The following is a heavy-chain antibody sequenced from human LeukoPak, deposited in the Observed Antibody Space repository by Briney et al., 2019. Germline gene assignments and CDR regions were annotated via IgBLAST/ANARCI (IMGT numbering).Heavy chain of an antibody. Sequence: SAKVSCKASGGAFNRHAISWVRQAPGQGLEWMGGIIPIFETVHYAQRFRGRITITADESSSTAYMELSRLGSEDTAVYYCASRSGYSPYYYYYMDVWGKGTTVTISS. J-gene: IGHJ6*03. D-gene: IGHD3-22*01. CDR3: ASRSGYSPYYYYYMDV. CDR2: IIPIFETV. CDR1: GGAFNRHA. V-gene: IGHV1-69*13.